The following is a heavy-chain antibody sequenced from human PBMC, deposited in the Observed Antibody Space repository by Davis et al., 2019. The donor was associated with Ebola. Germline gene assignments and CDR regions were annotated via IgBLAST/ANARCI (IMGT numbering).Heavy chain of an antibody. CDR3: ARDYGWGFEV. CDR1: GFTFSSYA. D-gene: IGHD3-10*01. V-gene: IGHV3-30-3*01. J-gene: IGHJ3*01. CDR2: ISYDGSNK. Sequence: GESLKISCAASGFTFSSYAMHWVRQAPGKGLEWVAVISYDGSNKYYADSVKGRFTISRDNPKNILYLQMNSLRIEDTAVYYCARDYGWGFEVWGQGTMVTVSS.